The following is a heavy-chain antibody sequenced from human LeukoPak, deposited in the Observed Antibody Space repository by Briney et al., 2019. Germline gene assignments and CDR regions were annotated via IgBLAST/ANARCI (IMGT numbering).Heavy chain of an antibody. D-gene: IGHD2/OR15-2a*01. Sequence: SETLSLTCAVSGGSISSGGYSWSWIRQPPGKGLEWIGYIYHSGSTYYNPSLKSRVTISVDRSKNQFSLKLSSVTAADTAVYYCARGDYFFDYWGQGTLVTVSS. V-gene: IGHV4-30-2*01. CDR2: IYHSGST. CDR3: ARGDYFFDY. J-gene: IGHJ4*02. CDR1: GGSISSGGYS.